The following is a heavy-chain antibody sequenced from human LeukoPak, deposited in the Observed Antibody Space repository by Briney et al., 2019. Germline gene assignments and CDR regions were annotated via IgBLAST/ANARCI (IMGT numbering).Heavy chain of an antibody. CDR3: AKMAGYNGSFDY. D-gene: IGHD6-13*01. Sequence: PGGSLRLSCTASGFTFSNYVMSWVRQAPGKWLEWVSTIFGYGGSTYYADSVEGRFTISRNNSKNTPYLQLNSLTVEDTATYYCAKMAGYNGSFDYWGQGTLVTVAS. V-gene: IGHV3-23*01. J-gene: IGHJ4*02. CDR1: GFTFSNYV. CDR2: IFGYGGST.